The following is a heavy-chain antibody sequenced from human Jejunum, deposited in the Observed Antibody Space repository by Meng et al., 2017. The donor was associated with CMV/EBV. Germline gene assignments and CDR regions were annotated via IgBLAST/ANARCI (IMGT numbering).Heavy chain of an antibody. J-gene: IGHJ4*02. D-gene: IGHD3-3*01. Sequence: FTRNAMSWVRQAPGKGLEWVSGISGNSGSTYYAASVKGRFSISRDNSKNTVYLQMNSLRAEDTAVYYCASRPGAIFGVVIIPNFDYWGQGTLVTVSS. V-gene: IGHV3-23*01. CDR3: ASRPGAIFGVVIIPNFDY. CDR2: ISGNSGST. CDR1: FTRNA.